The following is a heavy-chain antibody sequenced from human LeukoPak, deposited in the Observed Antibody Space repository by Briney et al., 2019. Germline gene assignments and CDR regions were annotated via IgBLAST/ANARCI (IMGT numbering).Heavy chain of an antibody. CDR2: ISYDGSNK. D-gene: IGHD6-19*01. Sequence: GGSLRLSCTASGFSFSSYAMSWVRQAPGKGLEWVAVISYDGSNKYYADSVKGRFTISRDNSKNTLYLQMNSLRAEDTAVYYCAKTVAGSFYFDYWGQGTLVTVSS. CDR1: GFSFSSYA. J-gene: IGHJ4*02. V-gene: IGHV3-30-3*02. CDR3: AKTVAGSFYFDY.